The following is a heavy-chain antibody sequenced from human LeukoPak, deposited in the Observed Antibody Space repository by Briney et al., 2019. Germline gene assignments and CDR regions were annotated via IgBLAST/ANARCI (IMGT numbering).Heavy chain of an antibody. CDR1: GFTFDDYA. CDR3: VKSPYNYDSNGFHYFDY. D-gene: IGHD3-22*01. CDR2: ISWNSGSI. V-gene: IGHV3-9*03. Sequence: GRSLRLSCAASGFTFDDYAVNWVRQAPGKGLGWGSGISWNSGSIAYADSVRGRFTISRDNAKNSLYLQMNNLRVEDMALYYCVKSPYNYDSNGFHYFDYWGQGTLVTVSS. J-gene: IGHJ4*02.